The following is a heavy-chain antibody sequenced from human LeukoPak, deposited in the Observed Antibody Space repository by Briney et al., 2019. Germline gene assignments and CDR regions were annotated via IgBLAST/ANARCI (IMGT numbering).Heavy chain of an antibody. CDR2: IYYSGST. V-gene: IGHV4-39*07. Sequence: SETLSLTCTVSGGSISSSSYYWGWIRQPPGKGLEWIGSIYYSGSTNYNPSLKSRVTISVDTSKNQFSLKLSSVTAADTAVYYCARDRYCTGGTCYGNLFDYWGQGTLVTVSS. CDR1: GGSISSSSYY. D-gene: IGHD2-15*01. J-gene: IGHJ4*02. CDR3: ARDRYCTGGTCYGNLFDY.